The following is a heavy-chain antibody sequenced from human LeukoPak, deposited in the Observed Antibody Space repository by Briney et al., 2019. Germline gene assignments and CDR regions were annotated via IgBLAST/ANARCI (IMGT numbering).Heavy chain of an antibody. CDR3: ARDYGGYSGYFDY. Sequence: GGSLRLSCAASGFTFRTHSMNWVRQAPGKGLEWVSSISSSSSYMYYADSVKGRFTISRDNAKNSLFLQMNSLRAEDTAVYYCARDYGGYSGYFDYWGQGALATVSS. CDR1: GFTFRTHS. J-gene: IGHJ4*02. V-gene: IGHV3-21*01. D-gene: IGHD4-23*01. CDR2: ISSSSSYM.